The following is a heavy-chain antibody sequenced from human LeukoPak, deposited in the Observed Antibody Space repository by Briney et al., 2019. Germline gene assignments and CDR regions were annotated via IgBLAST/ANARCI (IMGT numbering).Heavy chain of an antibody. J-gene: IGHJ4*02. CDR2: INPNSGGT. V-gene: IGHV1-2*02. CDR1: GYTFTGYY. Sequence: WASVTVSCKVSGYTFTGYYMHWVRQAPGQGLEWMGWINPNSGGTNYAQKFRGRVTMTRDTSISTAYMELSRLRSDDTAVYYCAREGEGGYCSSTSCYGLAPWGQGTLVTVSS. CDR3: AREGEGGYCSSTSCYGLAP. D-gene: IGHD2-2*03.